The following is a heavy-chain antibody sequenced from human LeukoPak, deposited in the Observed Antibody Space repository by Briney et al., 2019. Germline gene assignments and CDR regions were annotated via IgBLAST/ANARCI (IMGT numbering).Heavy chain of an antibody. V-gene: IGHV3-21*01. Sequence: GGSLRLSCAASGFTFRDYTMNWVRQAPGKGLEWVSSIASSSSYTYYADSVKGRFTISRDNAKNSLYLQMSRLRVADTAVYYCTKVRTFAVAGTFDYWGQGSLVTVSS. D-gene: IGHD6-19*01. CDR3: TKVRTFAVAGTFDY. CDR1: GFTFRDYT. J-gene: IGHJ4*02. CDR2: IASSSSYT.